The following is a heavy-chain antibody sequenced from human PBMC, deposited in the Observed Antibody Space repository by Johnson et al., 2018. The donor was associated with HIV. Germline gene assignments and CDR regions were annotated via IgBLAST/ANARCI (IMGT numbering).Heavy chain of an antibody. CDR2: ISGSGGST. CDR1: GFTFSRYW. CDR3: AKDFVTHGAFDI. V-gene: IGHV3-23*04. D-gene: IGHD2-21*01. J-gene: IGHJ3*02. Sequence: VQLVESGGGLVQPGGSLILSCAASGFTFSRYWMHWVRQAPGKGLVWVSAISGSGGSTYYADSVKGRFTISRDNSKNTLYLQMNSLRAEDTAVYYCAKDFVTHGAFDIWGQGTMVTVSS.